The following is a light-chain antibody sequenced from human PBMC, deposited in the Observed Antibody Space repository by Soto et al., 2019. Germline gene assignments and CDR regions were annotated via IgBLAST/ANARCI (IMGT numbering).Light chain of an antibody. CDR2: WAS. CDR3: QQYYSTPPT. V-gene: IGKV4-1*01. J-gene: IGKJ2*01. CDR1: QSVLYSSNNKNY. Sequence: DIVMTQSPDSLAVSLGERATINCKSSQSVLYSSNNKNYLAWYQQKPGQPPKLLIYWASTRESGVPARFSGSGSGTDFTLTISSLQAEDVAGYYCQQYYSTPPTFGQGTKLEIK.